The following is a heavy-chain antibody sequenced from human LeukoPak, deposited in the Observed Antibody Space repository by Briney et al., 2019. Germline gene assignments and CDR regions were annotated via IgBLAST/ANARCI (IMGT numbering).Heavy chain of an antibody. J-gene: IGHJ3*02. Sequence: PGGSLRLSCAASGFTFSSYWMSWVRQAPGKGLEWVANIKQDGSEKYYVDSVKGRFTISRDNAKNSLYLQMNSLRAEDTAVYYCARDYYGSGSSDAFDIWGQGTMVTVSS. V-gene: IGHV3-7*01. CDR2: IKQDGSEK. CDR3: ARDYYGSGSSDAFDI. CDR1: GFTFSSYW. D-gene: IGHD3-10*01.